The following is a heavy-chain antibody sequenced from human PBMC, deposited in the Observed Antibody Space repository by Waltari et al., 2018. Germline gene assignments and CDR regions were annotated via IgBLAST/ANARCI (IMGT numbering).Heavy chain of an antibody. V-gene: IGHV1-2*02. Sequence: QVQLVQSGAEVKKPGASVKVSCKASGYTFTGYYMHWVRQAPGQGLEWSGWINPNSGGTNYAQKFQVRVTMTRDTSISTAYMELSRLRSDDTAVYYCARPLTYYYDSRAFGYWGQGTLVTVSS. J-gene: IGHJ4*02. CDR2: INPNSGGT. CDR3: ARPLTYYYDSRAFGY. D-gene: IGHD3-22*01. CDR1: GYTFTGYY.